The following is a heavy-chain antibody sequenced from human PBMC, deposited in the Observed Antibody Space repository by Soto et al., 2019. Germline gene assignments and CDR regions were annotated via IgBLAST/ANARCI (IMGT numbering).Heavy chain of an antibody. CDR3: ASGRIAVAGTMGGWIFDY. V-gene: IGHV1-8*01. Sequence: QVQLVQSGAEVKKPGASVKVACKASGYTFTSYDINWVRPATGQGLEWMGWMNPNSGNTGYAQKFQGRVTMTRNTSLSTAYRELSSLRSEDTAVYYCASGRIAVAGTMGGWIFDYWGQGTLVTVAS. CDR2: MNPNSGNT. CDR1: GYTFTSYD. D-gene: IGHD6-19*01. J-gene: IGHJ4*02.